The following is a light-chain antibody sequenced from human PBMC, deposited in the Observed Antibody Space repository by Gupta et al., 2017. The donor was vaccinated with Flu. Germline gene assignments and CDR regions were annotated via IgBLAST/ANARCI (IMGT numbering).Light chain of an antibody. CDR1: HGISHL. V-gene: IGKV1-33*01. CDR3: HHYDTFPPILT. CDR2: DSS. Sequence: RVTTTWQAIHGISHLLYWSQHKPGKAPQLLIYDSSDFAPGFPSRFRGSGSGTDFTFTLSSLQPEAIATYFCHHYDTFPPILTFGPGTKVDIK. J-gene: IGKJ3*01.